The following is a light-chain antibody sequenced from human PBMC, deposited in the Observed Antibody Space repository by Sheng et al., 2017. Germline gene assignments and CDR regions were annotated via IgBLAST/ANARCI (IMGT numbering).Light chain of an antibody. V-gene: IGKV1D-16*01. J-gene: IGKJ1*01. Sequence: DIQMTQSPSSLSASVGDRVTITCRASQGVNIWLAWYQQKPGKAPKSLIYAASSLQSGVPSRFSGSGSGTDFTLTISRLEPEDFAVYYCQQYGSFGQGPNWKSN. CDR3: QQYGS. CDR2: AAS. CDR1: QGVNIW.